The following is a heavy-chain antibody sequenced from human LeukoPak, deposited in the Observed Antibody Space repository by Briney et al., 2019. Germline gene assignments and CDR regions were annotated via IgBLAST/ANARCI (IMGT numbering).Heavy chain of an antibody. V-gene: IGHV4-59*01. CDR2: IYYSGST. J-gene: IGHJ4*02. CDR3: ASFSYYGSGPDY. D-gene: IGHD3-10*01. Sequence: SETLSLTCTVSGGSISSYYWSWSRQPPGRGLEWIGYIYYSGSTNYNPSLKSRVTISVDTSKNQFSLKLSSVTAADTAVYYCASFSYYGSGPDYWGQGTLFTVSS. CDR1: GGSISSYY.